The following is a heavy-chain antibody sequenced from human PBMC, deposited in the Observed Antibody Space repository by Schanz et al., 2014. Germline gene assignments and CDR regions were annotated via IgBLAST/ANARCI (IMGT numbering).Heavy chain of an antibody. V-gene: IGHV3-30*04. CDR3: TRDRGALVNHNDALDL. CDR2: TSTDGTKT. D-gene: IGHD3-16*01. Sequence: QVQLVESGGGVVQPGTSLRLSCAASGFTFRGHAMHWVRQAPGQGLEQVAVTSTDGTKTYYAASVRGRFTISRDNSKNTVYLQMNRLRSEDTAVYYCTRDRGALVNHNDALDLWGQGTMVSVSS. CDR1: GFTFRGHA. J-gene: IGHJ3*01.